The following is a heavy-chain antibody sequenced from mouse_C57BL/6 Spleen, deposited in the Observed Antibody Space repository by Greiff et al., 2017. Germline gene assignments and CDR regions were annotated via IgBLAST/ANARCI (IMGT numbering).Heavy chain of an antibody. D-gene: IGHD2-1*01. V-gene: IGHV1-55*01. CDR1: GYTFTSYW. J-gene: IGHJ4*01. CDR2: IYPGSGST. CDR3: ARGYGNYPYYYAMDY. Sequence: VQLQQPGAELVKPGASVKMSCKASGYTFTSYWITWVKQRPGQGLEWIGDIYPGSGSTNYNEKFKSKATLTVDTSSSTAYMQLSSLTSWDSAVYYCARGYGNYPYYYAMDYWGQGTSVTVSS.